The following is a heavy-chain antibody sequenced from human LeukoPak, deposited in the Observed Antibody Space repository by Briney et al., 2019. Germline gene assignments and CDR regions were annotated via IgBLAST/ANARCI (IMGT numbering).Heavy chain of an antibody. V-gene: IGHV1-18*01. CDR3: ARLHWESGGIYFFYYMDV. CDR1: GYTFTSYG. CDR2: ISAYNGNT. D-gene: IGHD3-16*01. J-gene: IGHJ6*03. Sequence: ASVKVSCKASGYTFTSYGISWVRQAPGQGLEWMGWISAYNGNTNYAQKLQGRVTMTTDTSTSTAYMELRSLRSDDTAVYYCARLHWESGGIYFFYYMDVWGKGTTVTVSS.